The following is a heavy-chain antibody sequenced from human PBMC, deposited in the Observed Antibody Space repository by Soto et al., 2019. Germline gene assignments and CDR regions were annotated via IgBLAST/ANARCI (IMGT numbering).Heavy chain of an antibody. D-gene: IGHD6-13*01. J-gene: IGHJ5*02. CDR3: ARGVGGQQLVREWFDP. CDR2: ISAYNGNT. V-gene: IGHV1-18*01. CDR1: GYTFTSYG. Sequence: QVQLVQSGAEVKKPGASVKVSCKASGYTFTSYGISWVRQAPGQGLEWMGWISAYNGNTNYAQKLQGTVTMTTATSTSTVYMGLRSLRSDDTAVYYCARGVGGQQLVREWFDPWGQGTLVTVSS.